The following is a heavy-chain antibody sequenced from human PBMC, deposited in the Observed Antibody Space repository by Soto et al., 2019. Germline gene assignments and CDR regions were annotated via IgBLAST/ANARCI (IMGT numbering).Heavy chain of an antibody. Sequence: SETLSLTCTVSGGSISSSSYYWGWIRQPPGKGLEWIGSIYYSGSTYYNPSLKSRVTISVDTSKNQFSLKLSSVTAADTAVYYGARGPLGNWGSRTNFDYWGQGTLVTVSS. D-gene: IGHD7-27*01. CDR3: ARGPLGNWGSRTNFDY. J-gene: IGHJ4*02. CDR2: IYYSGST. CDR1: GGSISSSSYY. V-gene: IGHV4-39*07.